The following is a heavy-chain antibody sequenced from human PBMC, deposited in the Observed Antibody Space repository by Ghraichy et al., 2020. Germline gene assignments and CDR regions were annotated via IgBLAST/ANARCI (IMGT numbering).Heavy chain of an antibody. Sequence: SQTLSLTCDISGDSVSSNSAAWNWIRQSPSRGLEWLGRTYYRSKWFNDYAVSVRSRITINPDASKNQFSLQLNSVTPADTAVYYCARAHIAVPGTGAWWFDPWGQGTLVTVSS. CDR2: TYYRSKWFN. V-gene: IGHV6-1*01. CDR1: GDSVSSNSAA. D-gene: IGHD6-19*01. J-gene: IGHJ5*02. CDR3: ARAHIAVPGTGAWWFDP.